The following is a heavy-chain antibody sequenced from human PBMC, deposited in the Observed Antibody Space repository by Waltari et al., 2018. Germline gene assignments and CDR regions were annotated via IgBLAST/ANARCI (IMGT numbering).Heavy chain of an antibody. V-gene: IGHV3-53*01. J-gene: IGHJ2*01. CDR3: ARGGYDFWSGYTNSWYFDL. Sequence: EVQLVESGGGLIQPGGSLRLSCAASGFTVSSNYMSWVRQAPGKGLEWVSVSYSGGSTYYADSVKGRFTISRDNSKNTLYLQMNSLRAEDTAVYYCARGGYDFWSGYTNSWYFDLWGRGTLVTVSS. D-gene: IGHD3-3*01. CDR2: SYSGGST. CDR1: GFTVSSNY.